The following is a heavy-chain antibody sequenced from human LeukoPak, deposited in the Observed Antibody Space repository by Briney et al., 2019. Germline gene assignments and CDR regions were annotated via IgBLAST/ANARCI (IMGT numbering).Heavy chain of an antibody. V-gene: IGHV1-8*03. CDR2: MNPNSCNT. CDR3: ARYSGSYYYFDY. J-gene: IGHJ4*02. CDR1: GYTFTSYD. D-gene: IGHD1-26*01. Sequence: ASVKVSCKASGYTFTSYDINWVRQATGQGLEWMGWMNPNSCNTGYAQKFQGRVTITRNTSISTAYMELSSLRSEDTAVYYCARYSGSYYYFDYWGQGTLVTVSS.